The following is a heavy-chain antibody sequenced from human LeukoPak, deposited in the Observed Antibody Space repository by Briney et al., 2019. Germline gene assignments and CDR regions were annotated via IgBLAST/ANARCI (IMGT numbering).Heavy chain of an antibody. J-gene: IGHJ5*02. CDR1: GFNFNNFA. D-gene: IGHD2/OR15-2a*01. V-gene: IGHV3-23*01. Sequence: QAGGSLRLSCVASGFNFNNFAMSWVRQLPGKGPEWVSLIHDSGVNTYYTDSVKGRFTISRDNSKSTLYLQMDSLRVEDTAIYYCARPLDYNTGYYSAWGQGTLVTVSS. CDR2: IHDSGVNT. CDR3: ARPLDYNTGYYSA.